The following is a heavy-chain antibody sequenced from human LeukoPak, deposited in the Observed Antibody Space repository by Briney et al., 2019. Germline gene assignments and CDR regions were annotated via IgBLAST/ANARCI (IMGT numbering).Heavy chain of an antibody. CDR3: AKIGARGGKAGNMDV. V-gene: IGHV3-23*01. CDR2: ISGSGGST. D-gene: IGHD4-23*01. J-gene: IGHJ6*03. CDR1: GFTFSSYA. Sequence: GGSLRLSCAASGFTFSSYAMSWVRQAPGKGLEGVSAISGSGGSTYYADPVKRRFTISRDNSKNTLYLQMNSLRAEDKAGYYCAKIGARGGKAGNMDVWGKGTTVTVSS.